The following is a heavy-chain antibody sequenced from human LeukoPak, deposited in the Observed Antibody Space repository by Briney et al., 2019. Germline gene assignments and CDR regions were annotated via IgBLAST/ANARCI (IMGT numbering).Heavy chain of an antibody. V-gene: IGHV4-59*01. D-gene: IGHD3-10*01. CDR2: IYYSGST. Sequence: PSETLSLTCTVSGGSISSYYWSWIRQPPGKGLEWIGYIYYSGSTNYNPSLKSRVTISVDTSKNQFSLKLSSVTAADTAIYYCARRTGSYFGQFDSWGQGTLVTVSS. CDR3: ARRTGSYFGQFDS. J-gene: IGHJ4*02. CDR1: GGSISSYY.